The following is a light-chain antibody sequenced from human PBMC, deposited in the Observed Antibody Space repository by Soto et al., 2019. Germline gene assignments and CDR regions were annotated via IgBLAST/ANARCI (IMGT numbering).Light chain of an antibody. Sequence: EIVMTQSPDTLSLSPGERATLSCRASQSVSSSYLSWYQHKPGQAPRLLIYGASIRATGTPARFSGSGSGTDFTLTISSLQPEDSAVYYCQQDYNSLTFGGGTKVDIK. CDR3: QQDYNSLT. J-gene: IGKJ4*01. CDR1: QSVSSSY. V-gene: IGKV3D-7*01. CDR2: GAS.